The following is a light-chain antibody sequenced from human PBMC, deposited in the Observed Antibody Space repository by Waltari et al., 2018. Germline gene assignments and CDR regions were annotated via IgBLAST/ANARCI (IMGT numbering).Light chain of an antibody. V-gene: IGKV1-5*03. CDR1: QSVGTW. CDR3: QQYSSFST. Sequence: DIQMTQSPSTLSASVVDRVTISCRASQSVGTWLAWYQQKPGKAPKLLIYMASSLDSGVPSRFSGSGSGRDFTLTISSLQPDDFATYSCQQYSSFSTFGQGTKV. J-gene: IGKJ2*01. CDR2: MAS.